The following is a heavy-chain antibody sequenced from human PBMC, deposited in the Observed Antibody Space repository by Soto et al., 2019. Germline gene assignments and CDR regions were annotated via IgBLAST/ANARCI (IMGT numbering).Heavy chain of an antibody. CDR3: ARGVVVPAAYYYYYYMDV. D-gene: IGHD2-2*01. CDR1: GYTFTNLA. V-gene: IGHV1-3*01. Sequence: GGPVKGSCQASGYTFTNLAIPLVRPAPRQKAEWMGWINAGNGNTKYSQKFQGRVTITRDTSASTAYMELSSLRSEDTAVYYCARGVVVPAAYYYYYYMDVCGKGTTVTXSS. J-gene: IGHJ6*03. CDR2: INAGNGNT.